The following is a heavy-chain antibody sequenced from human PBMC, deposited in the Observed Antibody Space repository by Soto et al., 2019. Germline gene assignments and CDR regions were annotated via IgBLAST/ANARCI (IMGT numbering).Heavy chain of an antibody. CDR2: ISGSGGST. CDR1: GFTFSSYA. CDR3: AKPRYCSGGSCYSYYYYYMDV. J-gene: IGHJ6*03. D-gene: IGHD2-15*01. Sequence: PGGSLRLSWAPLGFTFSSYAMSRVRQAPGKGLEWVSAISGSGGSTYYADSVKGRFTISRDNSKNTLYLQMNSLRAEDTAVYYCAKPRYCSGGSCYSYYYYYMDVWGKGTTVTVSS. V-gene: IGHV3-23*01.